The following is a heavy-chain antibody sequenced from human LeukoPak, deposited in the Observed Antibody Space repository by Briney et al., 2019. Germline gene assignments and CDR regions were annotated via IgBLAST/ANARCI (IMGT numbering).Heavy chain of an antibody. V-gene: IGHV3-20*04. D-gene: IGHD3-10*01. Sequence: GGSLRLSCAASGFTFDDYGMSWVRQAPGKGLEWVSGINWNGGSTGYADSVKGRFTISRDNSKNTLYLQMNSLRAEDTAVYYCAKDVLLWFGSPGNYFDYWGQGTLVTVSS. CDR1: GFTFDDYG. CDR2: INWNGGST. J-gene: IGHJ4*02. CDR3: AKDVLLWFGSPGNYFDY.